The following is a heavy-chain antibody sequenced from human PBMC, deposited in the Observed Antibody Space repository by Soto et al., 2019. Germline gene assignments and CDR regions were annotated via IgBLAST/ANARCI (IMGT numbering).Heavy chain of an antibody. V-gene: IGHV1-2*02. CDR3: AKDLTRQLTYWLDP. J-gene: IGHJ5*02. CDR2: INAHSGGT. Sequence: ASVKVSCKASGFSFTGYYIHWLRQAPGQGLEWMGWINAHSGGTEYAQKFQGRVTLTRDTSIATAYLTLTSLTSDDTALYYCAKDLTRQLTYWLDPWGQGTLVTVSS. D-gene: IGHD6-6*01. CDR1: GFSFTGYY.